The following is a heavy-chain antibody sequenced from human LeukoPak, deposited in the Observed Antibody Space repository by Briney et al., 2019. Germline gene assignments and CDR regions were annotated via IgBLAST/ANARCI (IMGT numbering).Heavy chain of an antibody. CDR1: GGAISSSNG. CDR2: IFHIGGT. CDR3: ARGAARHYYYYYMDV. V-gene: IGHV4-4*02. Sequence: SETLSLTCAVSGGAISSSNGWSWVGQPPGKGLEWIGEIFHIGGTNYNPSLKSRVTISVDKSKNQFSLKLSSVTAADTPVYYCARGAARHYYYYYMDVWGKGTTVTVSS. J-gene: IGHJ6*03. D-gene: IGHD6-6*01.